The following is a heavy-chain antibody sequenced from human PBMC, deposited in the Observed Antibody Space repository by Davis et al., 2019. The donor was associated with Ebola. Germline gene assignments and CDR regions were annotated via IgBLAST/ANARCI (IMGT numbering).Heavy chain of an antibody. D-gene: IGHD2-15*01. CDR3: AKDTPNIWFDV. CDR2: LGTSADT. Sequence: GESLKISCAASGFTFSNYAMSWVRQAPGKGLEWVSTLGTSADTYYADSVKGRFTISRDNSKNTLYLQMNSLRVEDTVIYYCAKDTPNIWFDVWGQGTMVAVSS. J-gene: IGHJ3*01. CDR1: GFTFSNYA. V-gene: IGHV3-23*01.